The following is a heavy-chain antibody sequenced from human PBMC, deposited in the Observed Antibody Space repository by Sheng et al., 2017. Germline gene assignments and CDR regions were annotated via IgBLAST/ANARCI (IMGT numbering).Heavy chain of an antibody. D-gene: IGHD3-9*01. CDR3: ARRRPISPRGFDY. Sequence: QVQLQQWGAGLLKPSETLSLTCAVYGGSFSGYYWSWIRQPPGKGRGVDWGKSIIVEAPTTTRPSKSRVTISVDTSKNQFSLKLSSVTAADTAVYYCARRRPISPRGFDYWGQGTLVTVSS. J-gene: IGHJ4*02. CDR2: SIIVEAP. CDR1: GGSFSGYY. V-gene: IGHV4-34*01.